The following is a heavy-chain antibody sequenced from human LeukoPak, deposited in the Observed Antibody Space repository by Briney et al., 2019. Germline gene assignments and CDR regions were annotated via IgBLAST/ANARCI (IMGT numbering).Heavy chain of an antibody. J-gene: IGHJ4*02. CDR3: ARVFRSRDGYNREFDY. Sequence: SETLSLTCTVSGGPISSYYWSWIRQPPGKGLEWIGYIYYSGSTNYNPSLKSRVTISVDTSKNQFSLKLSSVTAADTAVYYCARVFRSRDGYNREFDYWGQGTLVTVSS. D-gene: IGHD5-24*01. CDR2: IYYSGST. V-gene: IGHV4-59*01. CDR1: GGPISSYY.